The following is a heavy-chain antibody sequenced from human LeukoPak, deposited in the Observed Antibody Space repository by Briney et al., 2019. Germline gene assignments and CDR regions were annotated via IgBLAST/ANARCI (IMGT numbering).Heavy chain of an antibody. Sequence: GGSLRLSCAASGFTFTTYSMDWVRQAPGKGLEWVSSISSTGTYIYYTDSVKGRFTISRDNAKNALYLQMSSLRAEDTAVYYCARVYGDFHLDYWGQGTLVTVSS. V-gene: IGHV3-21*01. D-gene: IGHD4-17*01. CDR3: ARVYGDFHLDY. CDR1: GFTFTTYS. CDR2: ISSTGTYI. J-gene: IGHJ4*02.